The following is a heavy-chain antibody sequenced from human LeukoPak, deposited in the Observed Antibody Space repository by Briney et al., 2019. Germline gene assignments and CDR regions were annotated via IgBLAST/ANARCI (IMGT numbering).Heavy chain of an antibody. CDR3: ARDLPWTNQLIAVAGKNWFDL. CDR2: INPNSGGT. V-gene: IGHV1-2*02. D-gene: IGHD6-19*01. Sequence: ASVKVSCKASGYTFTGYYMHWVRQAPGQGLEWMGWINPNSGGTNYAQKFQGRVTMTRDTSISTAYMELSRLRSDDTAVYYCARDLPWTNQLIAVAGKNWFDLWGQGTLVTVSS. J-gene: IGHJ5*02. CDR1: GYTFTGYY.